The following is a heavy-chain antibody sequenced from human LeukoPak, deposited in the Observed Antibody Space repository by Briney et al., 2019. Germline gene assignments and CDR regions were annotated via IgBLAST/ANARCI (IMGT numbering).Heavy chain of an antibody. J-gene: IGHJ5*02. Sequence: SETLSLTCTVSGGSISSGGYYWSWIRQHPGKGLEWIGYIYYSGSTYYNPSLKSRVTISVDTSKNQFSLKLSSVTAAYTAVYYFAREDGSGSYGLFGPLGQGTLVTVSS. CDR3: AREDGSGSYGLFGP. CDR2: IYYSGST. D-gene: IGHD3-10*01. CDR1: GGSISSGGYY. V-gene: IGHV4-31*03.